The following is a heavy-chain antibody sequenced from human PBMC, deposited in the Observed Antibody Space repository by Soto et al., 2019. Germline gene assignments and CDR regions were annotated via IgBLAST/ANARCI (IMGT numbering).Heavy chain of an antibody. V-gene: IGHV1-3*01. CDR3: ARDRSTVTSRLDL. D-gene: IGHD4-17*01. CDR1: GHTFNNYV. Sequence: QVQLLQSGAEVKKPGASVRISCEAFGHTFNNYVFHWVRQAPGQSLEWMGWINAGNGDTLYSEKFRGRLTVTRDTSAATVYMDLASLRPEDTAVYFCARDRSTVTSRLDLWGQGTLVIVSS. CDR2: INAGNGDT. J-gene: IGHJ5*02.